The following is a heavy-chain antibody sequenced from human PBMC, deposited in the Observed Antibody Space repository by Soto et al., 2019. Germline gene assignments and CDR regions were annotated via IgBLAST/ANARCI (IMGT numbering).Heavy chain of an antibody. V-gene: IGHV3-21*04. D-gene: IGHD3-22*01. CDR1: GFTFSSYS. J-gene: IGHJ3*02. CDR2: ISSSSSYI. Sequence: PGGSLRLSCAASGFTFSSYSMNWVRQAPGKGLEWVSSISSSSSYIYYADSVKGRFTISRDNSKNTLYLQMNSLRAEDTAVYYCARDPSYDSSGNGPRDAFDIWGQGTMVTVSS. CDR3: ARDPSYDSSGNGPRDAFDI.